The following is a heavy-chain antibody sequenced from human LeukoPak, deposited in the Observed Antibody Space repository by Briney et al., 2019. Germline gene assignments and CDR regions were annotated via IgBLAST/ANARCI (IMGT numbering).Heavy chain of an antibody. V-gene: IGHV4-38-2*01. CDR3: ARRRCSGGSCSPFDY. CDR1: GFPISSGYY. CDR2: VSQSGST. D-gene: IGHD2-15*01. Sequence: SETLSLTCYVSGFPISSGYYWGWIRQSPGKGLEWIGSVSQSGSTHYNPSFQSRLTISVDTSKSQFSLKMSSVTAADTAIYYCARRRCSGGSCSPFDYWGQGSQVTVSS. J-gene: IGHJ4*02.